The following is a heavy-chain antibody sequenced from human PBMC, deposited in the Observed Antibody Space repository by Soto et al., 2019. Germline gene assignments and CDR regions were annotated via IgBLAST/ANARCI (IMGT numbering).Heavy chain of an antibody. CDR3: AHSRMHIHYFYNGMDV. J-gene: IGHJ6*02. V-gene: IGHV2-5*02. Sequence: QITLKESGPTLVKPTQTLTLTCTFSGFSLNSNGVGVAWIRQSPGKALEWLAVIFWDDDQRYSPSLEGTLTITKDTSKNQVVLTLANVGPVDAGTYFCAHSRMHIHYFYNGMDVWGQGTTVTVS. CDR2: IFWDDDQ. CDR1: GFSLNSNGVG.